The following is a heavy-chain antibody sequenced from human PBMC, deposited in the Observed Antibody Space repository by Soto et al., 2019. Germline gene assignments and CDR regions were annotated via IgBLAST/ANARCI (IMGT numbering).Heavy chain of an antibody. V-gene: IGHV3-30*18. CDR3: AKGHPDY. Sequence: QVQLVESGGGVVQPGRSLRLSCAASGFTFSSYGMHWVRQAPGKGLEWVAVISYDGSNKYYADSVKGRFTISRDNSKNTLYLQMNSLRAEDTAVYYCAKGHPDYWGQGTLVTVSS. CDR2: ISYDGSNK. CDR1: GFTFSSYG. J-gene: IGHJ4*02.